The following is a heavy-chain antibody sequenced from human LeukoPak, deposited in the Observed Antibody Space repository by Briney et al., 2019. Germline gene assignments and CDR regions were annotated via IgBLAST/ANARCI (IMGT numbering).Heavy chain of an antibody. CDR2: ISSSSSTI. CDR3: ARDEYNWNVDAFDI. V-gene: IGHV3-48*04. Sequence: GGSLRLSCAASGFTFSSYSMNWVRQAPGKGLEWVSYISSSSSTIYYAASVKGRFTISRDNAKNSLYLQMNSLRAEDTAVYYCARDEYNWNVDAFDIWGQGTVVTVSS. D-gene: IGHD1-20*01. J-gene: IGHJ3*02. CDR1: GFTFSSYS.